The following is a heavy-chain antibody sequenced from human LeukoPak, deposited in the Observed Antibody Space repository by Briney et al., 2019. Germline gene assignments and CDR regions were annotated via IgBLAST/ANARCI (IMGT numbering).Heavy chain of an antibody. CDR1: GFTFSSYS. J-gene: IGHJ4*02. D-gene: IGHD2-15*01. V-gene: IGHV3-21*01. CDR3: ASLYCSGGSCYFDY. Sequence: GSLRLSCAASGFTFSSYSMNWVRQAPGKGLEWVSSISSSSSYIYYADSVKGRFTISRDNAKNSLYLQMNSLRAEDTAVYYCASLYCSGGSCYFDYWGQGTLVTVSS. CDR2: ISSSSSYI.